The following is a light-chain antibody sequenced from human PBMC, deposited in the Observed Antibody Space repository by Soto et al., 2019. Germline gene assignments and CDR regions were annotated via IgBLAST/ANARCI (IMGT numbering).Light chain of an antibody. CDR2: DAS. CDR3: QQYNSYPST. J-gene: IGKJ5*01. Sequence: DIQMTQYPSALSGSVVDRVTITFLASQSISSWLAWYQQKPGKAPKLLIYDASNLESGVPSRFSGSGSGTEFTLTISSLQPDDFATYYCQQYNSYPSTCGRGTRLEIK. V-gene: IGKV1-5*01. CDR1: QSISSW.